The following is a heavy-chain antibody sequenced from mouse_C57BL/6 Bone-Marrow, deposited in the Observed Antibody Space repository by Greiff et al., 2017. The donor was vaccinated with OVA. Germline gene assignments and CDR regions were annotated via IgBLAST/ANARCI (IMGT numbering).Heavy chain of an antibody. V-gene: IGHV1-50*01. D-gene: IGHD1-2*01. CDR2: IDPSDSYT. J-gene: IGHJ4*01. CDR3: ARDYYGPYAMDY. CDR1: GYTFTSYW. Sequence: VQLQQPGAELVKPGASVKLSCKASGYTFTSYWMQWVKQRPGQGLEWIGEIDPSDSYTNYNQKFKGQATLTVDTSSSTAYMQLSSLTSEDSAVYYCARDYYGPYAMDYWGQGTSVTVSS.